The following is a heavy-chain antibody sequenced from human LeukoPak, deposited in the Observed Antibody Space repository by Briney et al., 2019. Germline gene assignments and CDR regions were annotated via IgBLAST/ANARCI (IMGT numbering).Heavy chain of an antibody. CDR2: ISSSSSYI. Sequence: GGSLRLSCAASGFTFSSYSMDWVRQAPGKGLEWVSSISSSSSYIYYADSVKGRLIISRDNAKSSLYLEMNSLRVEDTAVYYCARVGYSRNWHSGSAFDLWGRGTMVTVAS. CDR1: GFTFSSYS. J-gene: IGHJ3*01. V-gene: IGHV3-21*06. D-gene: IGHD6-13*01. CDR3: ARVGYSRNWHSGSAFDL.